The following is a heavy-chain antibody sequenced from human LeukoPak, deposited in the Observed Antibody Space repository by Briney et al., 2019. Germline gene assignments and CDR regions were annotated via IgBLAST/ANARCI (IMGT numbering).Heavy chain of an antibody. CDR1: GYTLTNYL. CDR3: ARGHSSGYYWLDY. V-gene: IGHV1-46*01. J-gene: IGHJ4*02. Sequence: ASVKVSCKASGYTLTNYLLYWVRQAPGQGLEWMGIINPSGGSTSYAQKFQGRVTMTRDTSTSTVYMELSSLRSEDTAVYYCARGHSSGYYWLDYWGQGTPVTVSS. CDR2: INPSGGST. D-gene: IGHD3-22*01.